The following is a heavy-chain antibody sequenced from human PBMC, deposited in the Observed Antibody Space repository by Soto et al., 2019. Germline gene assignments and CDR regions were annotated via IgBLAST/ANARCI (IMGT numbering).Heavy chain of an antibody. J-gene: IGHJ4*02. V-gene: IGHV3-23*01. Sequence: GSLRLSCAASGFTFSTYAMSWVRQAPGKGLEWVSGISGSGGTIYYADSVKGRFTISRDNSKNTLYLQMNSLRVEDTAIYYCANNTGDSSSPFDYRGQGTLVTVSS. D-gene: IGHD6-6*01. CDR3: ANNTGDSSSPFDY. CDR2: ISGSGGTI. CDR1: GFTFSTYA.